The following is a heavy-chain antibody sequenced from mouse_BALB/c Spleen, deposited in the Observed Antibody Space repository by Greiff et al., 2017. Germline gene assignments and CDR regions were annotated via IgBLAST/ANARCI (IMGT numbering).Heavy chain of an antibody. V-gene: IGHV3-6*02. CDR3: ASLIYYYGSRDAMDY. D-gene: IGHD1-1*01. Sequence: EVQLQQSGPGLVKPSQSLSLTCSVTGYSITSGYYWNWIRQFPGNKLEWMGYISYDGSNNYNPSLKNRISITRDTSKNQFFLKLNSVTTEDTATYYCASLIYYYGSRDAMDYWGQGTSVTVSS. J-gene: IGHJ4*01. CDR1: GYSITSGYY. CDR2: ISYDGSN.